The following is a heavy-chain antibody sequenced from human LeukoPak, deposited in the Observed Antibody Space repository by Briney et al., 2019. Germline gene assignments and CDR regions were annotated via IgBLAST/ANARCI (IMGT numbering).Heavy chain of an antibody. CDR2: ISIGGDTT. CDR3: AKEIRPNDC. CDR1: GFTFSSHG. V-gene: IGHV3-23*01. Sequence: GGSLRLSCAASGFTFSSHGMCWVRQAPGRGLEWVSSISIGGDTTYSDSVKGRFTISRDNSKNTLYLQLDSLRAEDTAIYYSAKEIRPNDCWGQGTLVTVSS. J-gene: IGHJ4*02. D-gene: IGHD4-17*01.